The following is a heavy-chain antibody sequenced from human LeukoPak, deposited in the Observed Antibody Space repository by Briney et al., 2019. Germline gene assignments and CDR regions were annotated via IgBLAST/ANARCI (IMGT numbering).Heavy chain of an antibody. V-gene: IGHV3-30*18. CDR2: ISYDGSNK. D-gene: IGHD2-21*02. Sequence: GGSLRLSCAASGFTFSSYGMHWVRQAPGKGLEWVAVISYDGSNKYYADSVKGRFTISRDNSKNTLYLQMSSLRDEDTAVYYCVKLGYCGGDCYYFDYWGQGTLVTVSS. CDR1: GFTFSSYG. J-gene: IGHJ4*02. CDR3: VKLGYCGGDCYYFDY.